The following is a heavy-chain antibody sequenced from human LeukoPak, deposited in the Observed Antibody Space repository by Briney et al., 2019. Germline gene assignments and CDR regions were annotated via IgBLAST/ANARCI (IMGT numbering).Heavy chain of an antibody. CDR3: ARIYSSSSGYFDY. V-gene: IGHV3-7*01. CDR1: GFTFSSYW. D-gene: IGHD6-6*01. Sequence: GGSLRLSCAASGFTFSSYWMSWVRQAPGKGLEWVANIKQDGSEKYYVDSVKGRFTISRDNAKNSLYLQMNSLRAEDTAVYCCARIYSSSSGYFDYWGQGTLVTVSS. CDR2: IKQDGSEK. J-gene: IGHJ4*02.